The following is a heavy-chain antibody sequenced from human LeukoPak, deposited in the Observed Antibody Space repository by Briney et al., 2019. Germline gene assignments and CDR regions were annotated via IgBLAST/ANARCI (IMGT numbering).Heavy chain of an antibody. CDR1: GYTFTSYY. CDR3: ARDGYSSSRTDWYFDL. J-gene: IGHJ2*01. CDR2: INPSGGST. Sequence: GASVKVSCKASGYTFTSYYMHWVRQVPGQGLEWMGIINPSGGSTSYAQKFQGRVTMTRDTSTSTVYMELSSLRSEDTAVYYCARDGYSSSRTDWYFDLWGRGTLVTVSS. V-gene: IGHV1-46*01. D-gene: IGHD6-6*01.